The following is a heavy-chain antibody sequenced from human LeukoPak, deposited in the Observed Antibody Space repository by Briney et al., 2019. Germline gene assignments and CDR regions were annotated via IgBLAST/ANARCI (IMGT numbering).Heavy chain of an antibody. J-gene: IGHJ6*03. V-gene: IGHV3-23*01. CDR2: ISGSGGST. CDR3: AKVKRIRFLEWLPAMDV. Sequence: GGSLRLSCAASGFTFSSYAMSWVRQAPGKGLEWVSAISGSGGSTYYADSVKGRFTISRDNSKNSLYLQMNSLRAEDTALYYCAKVKRIRFLEWLPAMDVWGKGTTVTVSS. D-gene: IGHD3-3*01. CDR1: GFTFSSYA.